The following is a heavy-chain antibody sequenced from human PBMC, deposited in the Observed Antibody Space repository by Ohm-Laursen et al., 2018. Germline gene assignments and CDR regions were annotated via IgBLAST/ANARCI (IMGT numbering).Heavy chain of an antibody. CDR1: GGSISSGGYY. V-gene: IGHV4-31*03. Sequence: SQTLSLTCTASGGSISSGGYYWSWIRQHPGKGLEWIGDIYNSGSTYYNPSLKSRVTISVDTSKNQFSLKLSSVTAADTAVYYCARDRGKQYYFDYWGQGTLVTVSS. CDR3: ARDRGKQYYFDY. D-gene: IGHD5-12*01. J-gene: IGHJ4*02. CDR2: IYNSGST.